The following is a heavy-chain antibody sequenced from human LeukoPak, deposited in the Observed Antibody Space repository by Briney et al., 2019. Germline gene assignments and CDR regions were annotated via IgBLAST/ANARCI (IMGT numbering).Heavy chain of an antibody. Sequence: SVKVSCKASGGPFSSYAISWVRQAPGQGLEWMGWIIPIFGTANYAQYFQGRVTITADESTNTVYMELSSLRSEDTAVYYCTGYEPYDAFDIWGQGTMVTVSS. V-gene: IGHV1-69*13. J-gene: IGHJ3*02. CDR2: IIPIFGTA. D-gene: IGHD1-14*01. CDR1: GGPFSSYA. CDR3: TGYEPYDAFDI.